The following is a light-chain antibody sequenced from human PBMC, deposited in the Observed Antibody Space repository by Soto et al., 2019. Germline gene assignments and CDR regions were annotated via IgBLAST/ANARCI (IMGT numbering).Light chain of an antibody. V-gene: IGKV2-28*01. CDR1: QSLLHNDGYNF. Sequence: DIVMTQSPLSLPVTPGEPASISCRSSQSLLHNDGYNFLGWYLQKPGQSPQLLIDLGSNRASGVPDRFSGSGSGTDFTLKISRVEAEDVGVYYCMQALQIPWTFGQGTKVEIK. CDR2: LGS. CDR3: MQALQIPWT. J-gene: IGKJ1*01.